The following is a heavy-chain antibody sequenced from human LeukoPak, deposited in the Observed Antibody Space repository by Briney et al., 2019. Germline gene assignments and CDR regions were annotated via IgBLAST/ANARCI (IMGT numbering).Heavy chain of an antibody. V-gene: IGHV3-23*01. CDR3: VKGVTVTTRPNFDY. CDR1: GFTFSIYA. CDR2: ISCGGGTT. D-gene: IGHD4-17*01. J-gene: IGHJ4*02. Sequence: GGALRLSCAASGFTFSIYAMTWVRQAPGKGLEGVSVISCGGGTTYYGDSVKGRFTISRDNSKNTLFLQMNSLRVEDTATYYCVKGVTVTTRPNFDYWGQGTVVTVSS.